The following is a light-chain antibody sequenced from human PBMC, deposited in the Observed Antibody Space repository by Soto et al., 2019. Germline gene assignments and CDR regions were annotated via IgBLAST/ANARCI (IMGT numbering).Light chain of an antibody. Sequence: QSGLTQPASVSGSPGQSITISCTGTSSDVGGYNYVSWYQQHPGKAPKLMIYEVSNRPSGVSNRFSGSKSGNTASLTISGLQAEDEADYYCSSYTSSSTPHVFGTGTQLTVL. J-gene: IGLJ1*01. CDR1: SSDVGGYNY. V-gene: IGLV2-14*01. CDR2: EVS. CDR3: SSYTSSSTPHV.